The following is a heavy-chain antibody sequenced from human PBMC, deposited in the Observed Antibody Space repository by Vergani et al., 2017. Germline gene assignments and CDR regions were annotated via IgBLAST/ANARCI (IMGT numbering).Heavy chain of an antibody. V-gene: IGHV4-61*01. D-gene: IGHD3-10*01. CDR1: GASVNRANYY. J-gene: IGHJ4*02. CDR2: IYHSGGT. CDR3: AVRPRVNLVGGEIVTKRTFDY. Sequence: QVQLQESGPGLVKPSETLSLTCTVSGASVNRANYYWSWIRQTPGTGLEWIGFIYHSGGTSYSPSLKSRVTVSRDTAKNQFSLNLMSVTAADTAMYYCAVRPRVNLVGGEIVTKRTFDYWSQGSLVTVSS.